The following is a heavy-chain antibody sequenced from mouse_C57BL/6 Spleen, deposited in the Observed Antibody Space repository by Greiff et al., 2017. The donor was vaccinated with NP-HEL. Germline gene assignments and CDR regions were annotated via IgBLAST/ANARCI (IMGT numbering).Heavy chain of an antibody. CDR1: GYAFTNYL. CDR2: INPGSGGT. D-gene: IGHD1-1*01. V-gene: IGHV1-54*01. Sequence: QVQLKESGAELVRPGTSVKVSCKASGYAFTNYLIEWVKQRPGQGLEWIGVINPGSGGTNYNEKFKGKATLTADKSSSTAYMQLSSLTSEDSAVYFCARARPVVSAMDYWGQGTSVTVSS. CDR3: ARARPVVSAMDY. J-gene: IGHJ4*01.